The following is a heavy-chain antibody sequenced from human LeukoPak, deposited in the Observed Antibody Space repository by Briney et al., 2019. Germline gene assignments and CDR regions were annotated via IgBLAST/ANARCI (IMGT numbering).Heavy chain of an antibody. CDR2: IYYSGST. J-gene: IGHJ4*02. CDR1: GGSISINSDTYY. V-gene: IGHV4-39*01. Sequence: SETLSLTRTVSGGSISINSDTYYWGWIRQPPGKGLEWIGSIYYSGSTYYNPSLKSRATISVDTSKNQFSLNLNSVTAADTAVYYCARHLLSSGWAFDYWGQGTLVIVSS. D-gene: IGHD6-19*01. CDR3: ARHLLSSGWAFDY.